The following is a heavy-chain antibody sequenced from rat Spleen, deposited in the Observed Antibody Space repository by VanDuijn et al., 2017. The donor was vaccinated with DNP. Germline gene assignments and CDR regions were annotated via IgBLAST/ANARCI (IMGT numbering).Heavy chain of an antibody. J-gene: IGHJ3*01. D-gene: IGHD1-12*02. CDR3: ARQGLYYDGSYDPNWCAY. CDR2: ISYDGSRT. CDR1: GFTFSDYA. V-gene: IGHV5-17*01. Sequence: EVQLVESGGGLVQPGRSLKLSCAASGFTFSDYAMAWVRQAPKKGLEWVATISYDGSRTYYRDSVKGRFTISRDNAKSTLDLQMDSLRSEDTATYYCARQGLYYDGSYDPNWCAYWGQGTLVTVSS.